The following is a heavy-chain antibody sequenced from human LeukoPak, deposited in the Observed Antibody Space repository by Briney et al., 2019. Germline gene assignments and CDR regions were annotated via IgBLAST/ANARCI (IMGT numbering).Heavy chain of an antibody. J-gene: IGHJ4*02. Sequence: GSLRLSCAASGFTFSDYAMHWVRQAPGKGLEYVSAISTDGRGTYYANSVKGRFTISRDNSKNTPYLQMGSLRVEDMAVYYCATYYDSSYGYWGQGTLVTVSS. D-gene: IGHD3-22*01. V-gene: IGHV3-64*01. CDR2: ISTDGRGT. CDR3: ATYYDSSYGY. CDR1: GFTFSDYA.